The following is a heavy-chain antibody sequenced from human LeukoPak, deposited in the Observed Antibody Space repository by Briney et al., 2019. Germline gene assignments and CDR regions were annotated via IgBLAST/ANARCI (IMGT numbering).Heavy chain of an antibody. D-gene: IGHD2-15*01. Sequence: SVKVSCKDSGGSFSTFDINWLRQAPGQGLEWMGRIKLMSGTTNYAHKLQDRVTITADTSTGTAYLDLSSLRSEDTAVYYCARSIVVVVSNPNYWYFDLWGRGTPVIVSS. V-gene: IGHV1-69*06. J-gene: IGHJ2*01. CDR3: ARSIVVVVSNPNYWYFDL. CDR2: IKLMSGTT. CDR1: GGSFSTFD.